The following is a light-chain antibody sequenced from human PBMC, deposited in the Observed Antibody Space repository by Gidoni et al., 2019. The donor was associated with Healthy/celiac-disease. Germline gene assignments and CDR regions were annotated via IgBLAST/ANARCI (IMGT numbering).Light chain of an antibody. CDR1: SSNIGNTY. CDR3: GTWDSSLSAHVV. CDR2: ENN. J-gene: IGLJ2*01. Sequence: QSVLTQPPSVSAAPGQKVTISCSGSSSNIGNTYVSWYQQLPGTAAKLLIYENNKRPSGIPDRFSGSKSGTSATLGITGLQTGDEADYYCGTWDSSLSAHVVFGGGTKLTVL. V-gene: IGLV1-51*02.